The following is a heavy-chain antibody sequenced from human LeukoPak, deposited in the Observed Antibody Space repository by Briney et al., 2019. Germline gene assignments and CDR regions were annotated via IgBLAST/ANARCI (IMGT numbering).Heavy chain of an antibody. CDR2: ISWNSANI. CDR1: GFTFDNYA. Sequence: SLRLSCAAFGFTFDNYAMHWVRQAPGKGLEWVSSISWNSANIAYADSVKGRFTISRDNAKNSLYLQMNSLRPEDMALYYCVKDTSGASQYFQYWGRGTVVTVSS. CDR3: VKDTSGASQYFQY. D-gene: IGHD2-15*01. V-gene: IGHV3-9*03. J-gene: IGHJ1*01.